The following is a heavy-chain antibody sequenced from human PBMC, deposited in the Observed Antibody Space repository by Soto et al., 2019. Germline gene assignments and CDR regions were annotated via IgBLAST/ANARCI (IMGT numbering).Heavy chain of an antibody. CDR2: IYHSGST. J-gene: IGHJ3*02. V-gene: IGHV4-34*01. CDR3: ARGHLERIAVAGTNPSRAFDI. D-gene: IGHD6-19*01. CDR1: GGSFSGYY. Sequence: QVQLQQWGAGLLKPSETLSLTCAVYGGSFSGYYWSWIRQPPGKGLEWIGEIYHSGSTNYNPSLKSRVTISVDTSKNQFSLKLSSVTAADTAVYYCARGHLERIAVAGTNPSRAFDIWGQGTMVTVSS.